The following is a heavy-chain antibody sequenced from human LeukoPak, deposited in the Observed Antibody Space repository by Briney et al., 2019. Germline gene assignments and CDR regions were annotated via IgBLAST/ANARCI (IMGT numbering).Heavy chain of an antibody. D-gene: IGHD3-22*01. J-gene: IGHJ4*02. CDR2: ISSSSSYI. Sequence: GGSLRLSCAASGFTFSSYSMNWARQAPGKGLEWVSSISSSSSYIYYADSVKGRITISRDNAKNSLYLQMNSLRAEDTAVYYCANYYDSSGLRYWGQGTLVTVSS. CDR1: GFTFSSYS. V-gene: IGHV3-21*01. CDR3: ANYYDSSGLRY.